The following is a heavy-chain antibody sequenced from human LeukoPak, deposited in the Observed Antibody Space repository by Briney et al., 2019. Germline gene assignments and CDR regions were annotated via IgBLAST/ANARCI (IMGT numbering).Heavy chain of an antibody. CDR1: GFTFSTYA. D-gene: IGHD3-22*01. CDR2: ISRTGGST. J-gene: IGHJ4*02. CDR3: AREPHNYYDSSGYFNYFDY. V-gene: IGHV3-23*01. Sequence: QPGGSLRLSCAASGFTFSTYAMSWVRQAPGKGLEWVSGISRTGGSTYYADSVRGRFTISRDNSKNTLYLQMNSLRAEDTAVYYCAREPHNYYDSSGYFNYFDYWGQGTLVTVSS.